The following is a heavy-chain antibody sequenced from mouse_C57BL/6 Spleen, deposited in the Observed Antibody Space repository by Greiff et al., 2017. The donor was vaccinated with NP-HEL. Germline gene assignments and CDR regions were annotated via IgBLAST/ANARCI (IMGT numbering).Heavy chain of an antibody. D-gene: IGHD1-2*01. Sequence: QVQLQQSGAELVKPGASVKMSCKASGYNFTTYPIEWMRQNHGKSLEWIGNFHPYNDDTKYNEKFKGKATLTVEKSSSTVYLVRSRLTSDASALYYSARDGGDYFDYWGQGTTLTVSS. CDR1: GYNFTTYP. CDR2: FHPYNDDT. J-gene: IGHJ2*01. V-gene: IGHV1-47*01. CDR3: ARDGGDYFDY.